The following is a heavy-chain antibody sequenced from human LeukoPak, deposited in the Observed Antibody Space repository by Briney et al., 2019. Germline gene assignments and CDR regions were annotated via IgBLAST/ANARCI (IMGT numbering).Heavy chain of an antibody. V-gene: IGHV3-21*01. D-gene: IGHD6-13*01. CDR1: GFTFSSYS. J-gene: IGHJ4*02. CDR3: ARATGYDATFDY. CDR2: ISSSSNYI. Sequence: KTGGSLRLSCAASGFTFSSYSMNWVRQAPGKGLEWVSSISSSSNYIYNADSVKGRFTISRDNARNSLYLQMNSLRAEDTALYYCARATGYDATFDYWGQGTLVTVSS.